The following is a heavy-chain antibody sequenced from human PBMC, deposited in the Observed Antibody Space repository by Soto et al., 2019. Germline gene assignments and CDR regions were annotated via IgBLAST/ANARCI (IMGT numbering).Heavy chain of an antibody. Sequence: VRQAPGQRLEWMGGIIPIFGTANYAQKFQGRVTITADESTSTAYMELSSLRSEDTAVYYCARAYSGYPSDYYYYGMDVWGQGTTVTISS. J-gene: IGHJ6*02. D-gene: IGHD5-12*01. CDR2: IIPIFGTA. V-gene: IGHV1-69*01. CDR3: ARAYSGYPSDYYYYGMDV.